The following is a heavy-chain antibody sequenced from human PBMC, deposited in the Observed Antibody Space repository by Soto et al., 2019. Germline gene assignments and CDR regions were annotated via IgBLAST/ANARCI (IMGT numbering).Heavy chain of an antibody. J-gene: IGHJ5*02. V-gene: IGHV1-69*02. Sequence: QVQLVQSGAEVKKPGSSVKVSCKASGGTFSSYTISWVRQAPGQGLEWMGRIIAIVGIANYAQKFQGRVTITADNSTRTAYMELSSLRSEDTAVYYCARTPRTVVAATNWLDPWGQGTLVTVSS. CDR2: IIAIVGIA. CDR1: GGTFSSYT. CDR3: ARTPRTVVAATNWLDP. D-gene: IGHD2-15*01.